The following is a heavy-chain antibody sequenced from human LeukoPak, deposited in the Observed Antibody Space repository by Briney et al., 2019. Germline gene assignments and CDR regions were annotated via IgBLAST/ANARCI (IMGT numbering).Heavy chain of an antibody. CDR3: AKTHVDFLGVDLFDY. CDR2: ISWNSGSI. Sequence: GGSLRRSCAASGFTFDDYAMHWVRQAPGKGLEWVSGISWNSGSIGYADSVKGRFTISRDNAKNSLYLQMNSLRAEDTALYYCAKTHVDFLGVDLFDYWGQGTLVTVSS. CDR1: GFTFDDYA. J-gene: IGHJ4*02. D-gene: IGHD3-3*01. V-gene: IGHV3-9*01.